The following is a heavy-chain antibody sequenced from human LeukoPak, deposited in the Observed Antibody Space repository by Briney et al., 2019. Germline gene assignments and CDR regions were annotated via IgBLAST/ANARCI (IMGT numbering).Heavy chain of an antibody. CDR1: GFTFKNYA. V-gene: IGHV3-23*01. CDR2: MSASGDST. D-gene: IGHD4-17*01. CDR3: ARTRFYYYNMDV. Sequence: GGSLRLSCVASGFTFKNYAMTWIRQAPGKGLEWVSVMSASGDSTYYAESVKGRFTISRDNSKDTLFLQMNSLRGEDTAVYYCARTRFYYYNMDVWGKGTTVTVSS. J-gene: IGHJ6*03.